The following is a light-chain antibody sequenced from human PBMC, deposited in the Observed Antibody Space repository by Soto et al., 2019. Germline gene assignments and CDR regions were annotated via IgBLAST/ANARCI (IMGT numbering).Light chain of an antibody. J-gene: IGLJ1*01. CDR2: EVN. Sequence: QSALTQPASVSGSPGQSITISCTGTSSDVGGYNYVSWFQQHPGKAPKLMIYEVNNRSSGVSDRFFGSKSGNTASLTISGLQAEDEANYFCSSYTSSITSYVFGTGTKLTVL. CDR3: SSYTSSITSYV. CDR1: SSDVGGYNY. V-gene: IGLV2-14*01.